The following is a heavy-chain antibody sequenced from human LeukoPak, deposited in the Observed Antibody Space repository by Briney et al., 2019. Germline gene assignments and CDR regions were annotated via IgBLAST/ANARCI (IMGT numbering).Heavy chain of an antibody. D-gene: IGHD2-2*01. Sequence: GGSLRLSCAASGFTFRSYGMHWVRQAPGKGLEWVAVISYDGSNKYYADSVKGRFTISRDNSKNTLYLQMNSLRAEDTAVYYCAKDPAGGVPAADNWFYPWGQGTLVTVSS. CDR1: GFTFRSYG. CDR3: AKDPAGGVPAADNWFYP. J-gene: IGHJ5*02. V-gene: IGHV3-30*18. CDR2: ISYDGSNK.